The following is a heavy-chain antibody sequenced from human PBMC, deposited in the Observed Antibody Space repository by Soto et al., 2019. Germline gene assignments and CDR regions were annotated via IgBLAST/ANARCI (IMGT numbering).Heavy chain of an antibody. J-gene: IGHJ6*02. D-gene: IGHD1-1*01. CDR3: ARHRTQNVDYYYAMDV. CDR1: GYKVSTWHNFTSYW. CDR2: IYPGDSDT. Sequence: PGESLKISCMGSGYKVSTWHNFTSYWIAWVRQMPGEGLEWMGIIYPGDSDTTYSPSFQGQVTISADKSNSTAYLQWSSLKASDTAMYYCARHRTQNVDYYYAMDVWGQGTTVTVSS. V-gene: IGHV5-51*01.